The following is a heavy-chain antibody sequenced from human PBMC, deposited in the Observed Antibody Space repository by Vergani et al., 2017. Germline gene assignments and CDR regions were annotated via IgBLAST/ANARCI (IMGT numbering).Heavy chain of an antibody. D-gene: IGHD2-2*01. Sequence: EVQLVESGGGVVRPGGSLRLSCAASGFTFGDYDMNWVRQAPGKGLEWVSRVKWNGDSSVYADSVKGRFTISRDNAKNSLYLQMTSLRAEDTAFYYCAKAGIVVPAAITGIRAYYYYYMDVWGKGTTVTVSS. J-gene: IGHJ6*03. CDR2: VKWNGDSS. CDR3: AKAGIVVPAAITGIRAYYYYYMDV. CDR1: GFTFGDYD. V-gene: IGHV3-20*04.